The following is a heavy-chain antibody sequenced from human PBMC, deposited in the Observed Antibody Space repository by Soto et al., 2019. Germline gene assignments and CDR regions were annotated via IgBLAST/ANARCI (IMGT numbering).Heavy chain of an antibody. V-gene: IGHV1-3*01. J-gene: IGHJ4*02. CDR3: ARAYSGNPYYFDY. D-gene: IGHD4-4*01. Sequence: QVHLVQSGAEVKKPGASVKVSCKASGYTFTSYGMHWVRQAPGQRLEYMGWINAGNGNTKYSQKFQGKGIITRDTSASTPYMELSSLISEATAIYYCARAYSGNPYYFDYWGQGTLVTVAS. CDR2: INAGNGNT. CDR1: GYTFTSYG.